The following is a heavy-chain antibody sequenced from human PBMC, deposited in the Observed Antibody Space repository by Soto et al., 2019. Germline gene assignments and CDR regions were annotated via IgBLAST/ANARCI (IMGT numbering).Heavy chain of an antibody. D-gene: IGHD3-22*01. Sequence: KPSETLSLTCTVSGGSISSGDYYWSWIRQPPGKGLEWIGYIYYSGSTYYNPSLKSRVTISVDTSKNQFSLKLSSVTAADTAVYYCARGGPPLYYYDSSGYLGYWGQGTLVTVSS. V-gene: IGHV4-30-4*01. CDR2: IYYSGST. CDR1: GGSISSGDYY. CDR3: ARGGPPLYYYDSSGYLGY. J-gene: IGHJ4*02.